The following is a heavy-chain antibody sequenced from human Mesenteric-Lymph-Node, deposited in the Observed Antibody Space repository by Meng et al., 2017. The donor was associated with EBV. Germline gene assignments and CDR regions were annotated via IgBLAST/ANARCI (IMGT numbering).Heavy chain of an antibody. J-gene: IGHJ4*02. CDR2: MNHSGSN. Sequence: QAQLQQWGAGLLKPSETLSLSCAVSCGSCGGYFWRWIRQPPGKGLEWIGEMNHSGSNNYNPSLKSRVTISVDTSRNQFSLRLTSVTAADTAVYYCARRPSRGGATDYWGQGTLVTVSS. V-gene: IGHV4-34*01. D-gene: IGHD3-16*01. CDR3: ARRPSRGGATDY. CDR1: CGSCGGYF.